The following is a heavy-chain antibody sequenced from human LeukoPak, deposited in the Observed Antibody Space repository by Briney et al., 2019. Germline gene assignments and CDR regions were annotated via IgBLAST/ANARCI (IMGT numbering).Heavy chain of an antibody. V-gene: IGHV4-4*07. CDR2: IYTSGST. Sequence: SETLSLTCTVSGGSISSYYWSWIRQPAGKGLEWIGRIYTSGSTNYNPSLKSRVTMSVDTSKNQFSLKLSSVTAADTAVYYCARSPRNSSGYWYADSWGQGTQLTVSS. CDR3: ARSPRNSSGYWYADS. D-gene: IGHD3-22*01. J-gene: IGHJ5*01. CDR1: GGSISSYY.